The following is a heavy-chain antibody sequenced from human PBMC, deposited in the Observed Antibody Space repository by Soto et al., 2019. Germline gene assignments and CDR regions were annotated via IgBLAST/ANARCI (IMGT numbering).Heavy chain of an antibody. J-gene: IGHJ6*02. Sequence: QVQLVQSGAEVKQPGASVKVSCKASGYSFSGYGIHWVRQAPGQRPEWMGWISAGNGITNFSQQFQVRVAAIRDIAASTAYMELRSLPAEDSAVYYCERGRSSLSLGTGAYYGIDVWGQGTTVFVSS. CDR1: GYSFSGYG. V-gene: IGHV1-3*01. CDR2: ISAGNGIT. D-gene: IGHD2-2*01. CDR3: ERGRSSLSLGTGAYYGIDV.